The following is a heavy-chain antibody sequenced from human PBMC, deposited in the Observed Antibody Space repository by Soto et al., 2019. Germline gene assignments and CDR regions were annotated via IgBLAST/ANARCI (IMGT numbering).Heavy chain of an antibody. CDR1: GFTFSSYA. Sequence: QVQLVESGGGVVQPGRSLRLSCAASGFTFSSYAMHWVRQAPGKGLEWVAVISYDGSNKYYADSVKGRFTISRDNSKNTLYLQMNSLRAEDTAVYYCAREGGWLRVGYYYGMDVWGQGTTVTVS. J-gene: IGHJ6*02. V-gene: IGHV3-30-3*01. D-gene: IGHD5-12*01. CDR3: AREGGWLRVGYYYGMDV. CDR2: ISYDGSNK.